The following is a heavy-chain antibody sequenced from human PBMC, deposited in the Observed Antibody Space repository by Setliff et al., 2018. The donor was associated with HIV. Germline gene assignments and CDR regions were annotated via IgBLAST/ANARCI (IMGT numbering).Heavy chain of an antibody. CDR2: VYHTGLT. D-gene: IGHD6-6*01. Sequence: SETLSLTCAVSGGSISTRDWWSWVRQPPGKGLEWIGEVYHTGLTNYNPSLKSRAIMSRDTSKNQFSLKLSSVTAADTAVYFCARTDHTSSSDFWGQGTLVTVSS. CDR1: GGSISTRDW. J-gene: IGHJ4*02. V-gene: IGHV4-4*02. CDR3: ARTDHTSSSDF.